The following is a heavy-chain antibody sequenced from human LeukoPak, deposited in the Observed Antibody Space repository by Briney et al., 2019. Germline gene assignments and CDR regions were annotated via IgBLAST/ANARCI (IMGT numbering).Heavy chain of an antibody. CDR3: AKPRMITFGGVIHYYFDY. V-gene: IGHV3-23*01. CDR1: GFTFSSYA. Sequence: GGSLRLSCAASGFTFSSYAMSWVRQAPGKGLEWVSAISGSGGSTYYADSVKGRFTISRDNSKNTLYLQMNSLRAEDTAVYCCAKPRMITFGGVIHYYFDYWGQGTLVTVSS. CDR2: ISGSGGST. J-gene: IGHJ4*02. D-gene: IGHD3-16*02.